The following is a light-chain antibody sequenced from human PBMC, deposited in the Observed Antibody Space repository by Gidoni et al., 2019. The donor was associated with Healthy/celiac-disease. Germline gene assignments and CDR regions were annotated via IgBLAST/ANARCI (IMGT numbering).Light chain of an antibody. CDR3: NSRDSSGNHLV. Sequence: SSELTQDPAGSVALGQTVRITCQGDSLRSYYASWYQQKPGQAPVLVIYGKNNRPSGIPDRFSGSSSGNTASLTITVAQAEDEAVYYCNSRDSSGNHLVFGGGTKLTVL. CDR2: GKN. J-gene: IGLJ2*01. CDR1: SLRSYY. V-gene: IGLV3-19*01.